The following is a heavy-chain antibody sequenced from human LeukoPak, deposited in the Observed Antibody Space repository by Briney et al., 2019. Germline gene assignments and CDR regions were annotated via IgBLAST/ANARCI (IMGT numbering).Heavy chain of an antibody. V-gene: IGHV4-39*07. J-gene: IGHJ3*02. CDR3: ARDPPLSAFDI. D-gene: IGHD2/OR15-2a*01. CDR2: IYYTGST. Sequence: SETLSVTCTVSGASISTSSYFWGWIRQPPGKGLEWIGSIYYTGSTYYNPSLKSRVTISVDKSKNQFSLKLSSVTAADTAVYYCARDPPLSAFDIWGQGTMVTVSS. CDR1: GASISTSSYF.